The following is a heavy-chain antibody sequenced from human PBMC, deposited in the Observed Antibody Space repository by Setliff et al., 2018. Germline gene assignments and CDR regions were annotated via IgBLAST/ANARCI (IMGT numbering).Heavy chain of an antibody. D-gene: IGHD1-26*01. Sequence: PSETLSLTCTVSGGFIRDYYWNWIRQSPGRGLEWIGYIYYRGTTNYNSSLKSRVTISIDMSKNQFSLKLSSATAADTVVYFCAAVGIDAGGGWFDPRGHGIPVTVSS. J-gene: IGHJ5*02. CDR1: GGFIRDYY. CDR2: IYYRGTT. V-gene: IGHV4-59*01. CDR3: AAVGIDAGGGWFDP.